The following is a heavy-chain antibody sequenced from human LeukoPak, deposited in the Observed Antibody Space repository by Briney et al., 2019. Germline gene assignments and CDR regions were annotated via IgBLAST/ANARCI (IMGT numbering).Heavy chain of an antibody. D-gene: IGHD3-22*01. CDR2: IGSDNKP. V-gene: IGHV3-23*05. J-gene: IGHJ4*02. Sequence: GGSLRLSCEASGFTFSSYAMTWVRQAPGKGLEWVSSIGSDNKPHYSESVKGRFAISRDNSKNTLYLQMNSLRAEDTAAYYCAKGTYDSRGHFDYWGQGTLVSVSS. CDR1: GFTFSSYA. CDR3: AKGTYDSRGHFDY.